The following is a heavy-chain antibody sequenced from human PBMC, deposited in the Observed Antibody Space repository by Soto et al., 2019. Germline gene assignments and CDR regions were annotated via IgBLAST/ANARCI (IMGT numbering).Heavy chain of an antibody. CDR2: IKQDGSEK. CDR3: ARDPYYYGSGSSPYTYGMDV. CDR1: GFTFSSYW. V-gene: IGHV3-7*05. Sequence: GGSLRLSCAASGFTFSSYWMSWVRQAPGKGLEWVANIKQDGSEKYYVDSVKGRFTISRDNAKNSLYLQMNSLRAEDTAVYYCARDPYYYGSGSSPYTYGMDVWGQGTTVTVSS. J-gene: IGHJ6*02. D-gene: IGHD3-10*01.